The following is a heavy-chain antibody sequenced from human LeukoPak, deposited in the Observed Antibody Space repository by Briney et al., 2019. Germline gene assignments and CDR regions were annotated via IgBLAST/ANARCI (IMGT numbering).Heavy chain of an antibody. D-gene: IGHD3-22*01. CDR1: GFSFSSYAM. CDR3: ARKTYDSSGLIPHPGVFDI. V-gene: IGHV4-4*02. CDR2: IYHSGST. Sequence: GSLRLSCAASGFSFSSYAMSWVREAPGKGLEWIGEIYHSGSTNYNPSLKSRVTILVEKSKNQFSLKLSSVTAADTAVYYCARKTYDSSGLIPHPGVFDIWGQGTMVTVFS. J-gene: IGHJ3*02.